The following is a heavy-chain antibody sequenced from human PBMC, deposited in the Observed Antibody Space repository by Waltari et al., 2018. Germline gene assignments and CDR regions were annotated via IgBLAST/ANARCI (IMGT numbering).Heavy chain of an antibody. D-gene: IGHD1-26*01. CDR2: INSAGTGT. Sequence: EVQVVESGGGLVQPGGSRSLPCAASGFSFNTLWLHWVRQAPGKGLVWVSRINSAGTGTKYADFVQGRFTISRDNGKNTLFLQMNSLKVDDTAVYYCVAEGSNSVHHWGHGTLVTVSS. CDR3: VAEGSNSVHH. CDR1: GFSFNTLW. V-gene: IGHV3-74*03. J-gene: IGHJ5*02.